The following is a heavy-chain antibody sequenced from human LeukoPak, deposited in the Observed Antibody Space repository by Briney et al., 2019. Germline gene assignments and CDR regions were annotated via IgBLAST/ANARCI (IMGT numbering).Heavy chain of an antibody. V-gene: IGHV4-4*07. CDR3: ARDRPDWYFDL. J-gene: IGHJ2*01. CDR2: IYTSGST. D-gene: IGHD6-6*01. CDR1: GFTFSSYG. Sequence: AGGSLRLSCAASGFTFSSYGMSWIRQPAGKGLEWIGRIYTSGSTNYNPSLKSRVTMSVDTSKNQFSLKLSSVTAADTAVYYCARDRPDWYFDLWGRGTLVTVSS.